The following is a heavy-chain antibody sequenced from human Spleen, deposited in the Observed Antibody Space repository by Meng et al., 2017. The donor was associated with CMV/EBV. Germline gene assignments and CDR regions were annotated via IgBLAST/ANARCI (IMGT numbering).Heavy chain of an antibody. Sequence: ASVKVSCKASGYTFTNYDINWVRQATGQGLEWMGWMNPKSGNTGHAQKFQGRVTMTRDTSTGTAYMELSTLRSEDTAVYYCARGPFYDSVWGSYRPVYHYAMDVWGQGTTVTVSS. CDR3: ARGPFYDSVWGSYRPVYHYAMDV. D-gene: IGHD3-16*02. J-gene: IGHJ6*02. CDR1: GYTFTNYD. CDR2: MNPKSGNT. V-gene: IGHV1-8*01.